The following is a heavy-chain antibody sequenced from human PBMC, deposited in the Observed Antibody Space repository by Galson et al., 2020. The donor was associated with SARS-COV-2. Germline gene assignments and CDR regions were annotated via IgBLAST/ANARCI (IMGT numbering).Heavy chain of an antibody. CDR1: GYTFSSYY. Sequence: GESLKISCKASGYTFSSYYLHWVRQAPGQGLEWMGIINPSGGTYAQKFQGRVSMTRDMSTSTVYMELSGLRSDDTAVYFCARESPRNDYDVSGPFDSWGQGTLVTVSS. D-gene: IGHD3-16*01. CDR2: INPSGGT. V-gene: IGHV1-46*01. CDR3: ARESPRNDYDVSGPFDS. J-gene: IGHJ4*02.